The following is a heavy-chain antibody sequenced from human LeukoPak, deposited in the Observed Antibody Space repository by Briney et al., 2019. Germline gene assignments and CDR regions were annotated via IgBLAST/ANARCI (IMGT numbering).Heavy chain of an antibody. J-gene: IGHJ4*02. CDR1: GLTFSDAW. CDR2: ITADGTE. Sequence: PGGSLRLSCAVSGLTFSDAWISWVRQAPGKGLEWVARITADGTEDYAAPVNARFTASRDNSKTTVYLQMNSLTTEDTAVYYCTTAPTGGWLPYFDYWGQGTVVTVSS. D-gene: IGHD5-12*01. V-gene: IGHV3-15*01. CDR3: TTAPTGGWLPYFDY.